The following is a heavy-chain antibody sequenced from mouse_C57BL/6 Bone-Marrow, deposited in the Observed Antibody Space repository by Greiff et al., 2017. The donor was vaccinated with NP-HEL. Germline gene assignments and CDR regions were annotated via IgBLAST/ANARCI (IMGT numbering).Heavy chain of an antibody. V-gene: IGHV5-12*01. CDR2: ISNGGGST. Sequence: EVQRVESGGGLVQPGGSLKLSCAASGFTFSDYYMYWVRQTPEKRLEWVAYISNGGGSTYYPDTVKGRFTISRDNAKNTLYLQMSRLKSEDTAMYYCARHSRISYYYGSSPFDYWGQGTTLTVSS. J-gene: IGHJ2*01. CDR3: ARHSRISYYYGSSPFDY. D-gene: IGHD1-1*01. CDR1: GFTFSDYY.